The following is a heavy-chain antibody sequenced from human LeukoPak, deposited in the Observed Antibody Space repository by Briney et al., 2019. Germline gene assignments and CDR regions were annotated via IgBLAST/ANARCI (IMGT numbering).Heavy chain of an antibody. J-gene: IGHJ5*02. D-gene: IGHD6-13*01. Sequence: ASVKVSCKASGYTFTSYGISWVRQAPGQGLEWMGWISAYNGNTNYAQKLQGRVTMTTDTSTSTAYMELRSLRSDNTAVYYCARTIAAAGRRWFDPWGQGTLVTVSS. CDR2: ISAYNGNT. CDR1: GYTFTSYG. V-gene: IGHV1-18*01. CDR3: ARTIAAAGRRWFDP.